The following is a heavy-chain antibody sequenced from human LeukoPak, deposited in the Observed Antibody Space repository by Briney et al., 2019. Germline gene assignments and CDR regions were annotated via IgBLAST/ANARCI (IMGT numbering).Heavy chain of an antibody. CDR1: GGFISSGGYY. D-gene: IGHD6-6*01. Sequence: PSETLSLTCTVAGGFISSGGYYGSWIRQHPGKGLEWIGYIYYSGSTYYNPSLKSRVTISVDTSKNQFSLKLSSVTAADTAVYYCASAYSSSNWFEPGGQGTLVTVSS. J-gene: IGHJ5*02. CDR3: ASAYSSSNWFEP. CDR2: IYYSGST. V-gene: IGHV4-31*03.